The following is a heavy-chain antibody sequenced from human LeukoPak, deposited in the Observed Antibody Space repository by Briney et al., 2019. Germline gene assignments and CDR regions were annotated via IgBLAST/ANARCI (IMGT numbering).Heavy chain of an antibody. D-gene: IGHD6-13*01. Sequence: GGSLRLSCAASGFTVSSNYMSWVRQAPGKGLEWVSVIYSGGSTYYADSVKGRFTISRDNSKNTLYLQMNSLRAEDTAVYYCACIAAAVVPPFDYWGQGTLVTVSS. CDR1: GFTVSSNY. CDR2: IYSGGST. V-gene: IGHV3-66*01. J-gene: IGHJ4*02. CDR3: ACIAAAVVPPFDY.